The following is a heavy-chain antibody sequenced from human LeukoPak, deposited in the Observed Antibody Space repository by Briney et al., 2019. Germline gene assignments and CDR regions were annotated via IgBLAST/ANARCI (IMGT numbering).Heavy chain of an antibody. CDR3: ARDREGYYDILTGYYGVGAFDI. D-gene: IGHD3-9*01. V-gene: IGHV1-2*02. J-gene: IGHJ3*02. CDR1: GYTFTGYY. CDR2: INPKSGGT. Sequence: ASVTVFCKASGYTFTGYYMQSVRQAPGQGLEWMGWINPKSGGTNYAQKFQGRVTMTRDTSISTAYMELSRLRSDDTAVYYCARDREGYYDILTGYYGVGAFDIWGQGTMVTVSS.